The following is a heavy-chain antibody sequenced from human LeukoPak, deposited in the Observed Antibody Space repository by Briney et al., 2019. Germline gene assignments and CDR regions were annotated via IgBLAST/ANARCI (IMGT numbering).Heavy chain of an antibody. CDR1: GFTFSTYT. D-gene: IGHD6-19*01. V-gene: IGHV3-23*01. CDR2: IGNNGGGI. J-gene: IGHJ3*01. Sequence: GGSLRLSCAASGFTFSTYTMYWVRHPPGKRLEWVSIIGNNGGGIHYADSVKGRFTISRDNSKNTLFLRMNSLRDEDTAIYYCTNGGIYTTGWYRTLALWGQGTMVTVS. CDR3: TNGGIYTTGWYRTLAL.